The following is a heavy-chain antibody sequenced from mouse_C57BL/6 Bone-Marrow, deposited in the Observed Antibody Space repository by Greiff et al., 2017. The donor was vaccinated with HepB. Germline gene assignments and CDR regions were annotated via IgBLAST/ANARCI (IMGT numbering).Heavy chain of an antibody. D-gene: IGHD1-1*01. Sequence: EVMLVESGGGLVQPGGSMKLSCVASGFTFSNYWMNWVRQSPEKGLEWVAQIRLKSDNYATHYAESVKGRFTISRDDSKSSVYLQMNNLRAEDTGIYYCTDYYGSSYRWYFDVWGTGTTVTVSS. CDR1: GFTFSNYW. CDR3: TDYYGSSYRWYFDV. J-gene: IGHJ1*03. V-gene: IGHV6-3*01. CDR2: IRLKSDNYAT.